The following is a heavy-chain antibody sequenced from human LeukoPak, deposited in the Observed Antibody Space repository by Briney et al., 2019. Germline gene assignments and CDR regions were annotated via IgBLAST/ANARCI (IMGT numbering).Heavy chain of an antibody. J-gene: IGHJ4*02. CDR3: ARAPRHYYDFWSGYSYYFDY. CDR2: IYYSGST. CDR1: GGSISSYY. Sequence: PSETLSLTCTVSGGSISSYYWSWIRQPPGKGLEWIGYIYYSGSTNYNPSLKSRVTISVDTSKNQFSLKLSSVTAADTAVYYCARAPRHYYDFWSGYSYYFDYWGQGTLVTVSS. V-gene: IGHV4-59*12. D-gene: IGHD3-3*01.